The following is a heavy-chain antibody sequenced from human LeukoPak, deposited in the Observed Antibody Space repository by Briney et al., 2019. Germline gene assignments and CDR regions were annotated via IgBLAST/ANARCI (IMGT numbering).Heavy chain of an antibody. CDR1: GYTFTGYY. CDR2: INPNSGGT. J-gene: IGHJ6*02. D-gene: IGHD4-11*01. CDR3: AVATVTASYYYYYGMDV. Sequence: GASVKVSCTASGYTFTGYYMHWVRQAPGQGLEWMGWINPNSGGTNYAQKFQGWVTMTGDTSISTAYMELSRLRSDDTAVYYCAVATVTASYYYYYGMDVWGQGTTVTVSS. V-gene: IGHV1-2*04.